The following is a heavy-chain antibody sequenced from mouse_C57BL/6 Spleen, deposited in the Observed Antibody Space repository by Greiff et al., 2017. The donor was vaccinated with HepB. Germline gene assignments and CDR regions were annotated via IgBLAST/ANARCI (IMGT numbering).Heavy chain of an antibody. Sequence: QVQLKQPGAELVKPGASVKLSCKASGYTFTSYWMHWVKQRPGRGLEWIGRIDPNSGGTKYNEKFKSKATLTVDKPSSTAYMQLSSLTSEDSAVYYCARSRGNYWEVGYWGQGTTLTVSS. CDR1: GYTFTSYW. CDR2: IDPNSGGT. CDR3: ARSRGNYWEVGY. D-gene: IGHD2-1*01. V-gene: IGHV1-72*01. J-gene: IGHJ2*01.